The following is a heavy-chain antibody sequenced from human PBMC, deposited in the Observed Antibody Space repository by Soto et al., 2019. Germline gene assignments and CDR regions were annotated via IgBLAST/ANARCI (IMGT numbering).Heavy chain of an antibody. CDR2: IDPSDSCT. CDR1: GYSFTSYW. D-gene: IGHD2-2*01. CDR3: ASSPRGYCSSTSCRELGNYYGMDV. V-gene: IGHV5-10-1*01. Sequence: PGESLKISCKGSGYSFTSYWISWVRQMPGKGLEWKGRIDPSDSCTNYSPSFQGHVTISADKSISTAYLQWSSLKASDTAMYYCASSPRGYCSSTSCRELGNYYGMDVWGQGTTVTVSS. J-gene: IGHJ6*02.